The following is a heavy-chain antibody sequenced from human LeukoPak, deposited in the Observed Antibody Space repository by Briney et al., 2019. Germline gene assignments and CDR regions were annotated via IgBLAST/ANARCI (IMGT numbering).Heavy chain of an antibody. J-gene: IGHJ2*01. CDR2: ISGSGGST. Sequence: PGGSLRLSCAASGFTFSSYAMSWVRQAPGKGLEWVSAISGSGGSTYYADSVKGRFTISRDNSKNTLYLQMNSLRVEDTAVYYCAKDPCSSTSCQGWYFDLWGRGTLVTLSS. V-gene: IGHV3-23*01. CDR3: AKDPCSSTSCQGWYFDL. D-gene: IGHD2-2*01. CDR1: GFTFSSYA.